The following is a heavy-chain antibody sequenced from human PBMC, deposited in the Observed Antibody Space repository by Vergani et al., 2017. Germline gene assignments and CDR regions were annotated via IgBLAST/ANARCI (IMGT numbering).Heavy chain of an antibody. CDR1: GFSLRNAW. CDR2: IKSTFDRGTT. Sequence: EVQLVESWGGIVKPGGSLSLSCVASGFSLRNAWMNWVRRTPGKGLEWVGRIKSTFDRGTTDYAAAVKGRFTISRDDSKNTLFLQMNGLKTEDIGVYYCTTDXRYFGDGSCYWLRDHHYYGMDVWGQGTTVTVSS. V-gene: IGHV3-15*07. D-gene: IGHD3-9*01. J-gene: IGHJ6*02. CDR3: TTDXRYFGDGSCYWLRDHHYYGMDV.